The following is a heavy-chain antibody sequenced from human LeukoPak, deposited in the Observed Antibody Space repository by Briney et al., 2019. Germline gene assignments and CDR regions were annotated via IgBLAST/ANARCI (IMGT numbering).Heavy chain of an antibody. CDR1: GYTLTSDG. CDR3: ARRVEGHAFDI. D-gene: IGHD1-1*01. Sequence: ASVKVSCKASGYTLTSDGMNWVRQAPGQGLEWMGWINTNTANPTYAQGFTGRFVFSLDTSVNTAYLQISSLKAEDTAVYYCARRVEGHAFDIWGQGTMVTVSS. CDR2: INTNTANP. V-gene: IGHV7-4-1*02. J-gene: IGHJ3*02.